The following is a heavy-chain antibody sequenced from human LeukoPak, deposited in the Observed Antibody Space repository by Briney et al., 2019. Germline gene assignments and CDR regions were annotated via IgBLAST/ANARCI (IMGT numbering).Heavy chain of an antibody. V-gene: IGHV4-34*01. Sequence: PSDTLSLTCAVYGGSFSGYYWSWIRQPPGKGLEWIGEINHSGSTNYNPSLKSRVTISVDTSKNQFSLKLSSVTAADTAVYYCASDPLAVADVYWGQGTLVTVSS. CDR3: ASDPLAVADVY. CDR2: INHSGST. J-gene: IGHJ4*02. CDR1: GGSFSGYY. D-gene: IGHD6-19*01.